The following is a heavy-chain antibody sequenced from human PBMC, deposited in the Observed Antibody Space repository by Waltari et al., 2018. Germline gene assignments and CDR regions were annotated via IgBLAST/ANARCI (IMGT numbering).Heavy chain of an antibody. CDR3: VTDRDDYWSGPGAYMDV. J-gene: IGHJ6*03. V-gene: IGHV3-15*01. Sequence: EVELVESGGDLVKPGGSLRLSCAASGFTFSRAWMGWVRQAPGKGLAWVGRIKSKDDGNKGTEYAAPVKGRFTISRDDSRDTLYLQMNSLKTEDTALYYCVTDRDDYWSGPGAYMDVWGKGTTVIVSS. CDR1: GFTFSRAW. CDR2: IKSKDDGNKGT. D-gene: IGHD3-3*01.